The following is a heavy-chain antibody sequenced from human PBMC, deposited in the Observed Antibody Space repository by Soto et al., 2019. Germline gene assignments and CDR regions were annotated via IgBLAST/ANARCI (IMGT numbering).Heavy chain of an antibody. D-gene: IGHD3-10*01. J-gene: IGHJ3*02. CDR1: GFTVSSHY. CDR3: ARGTWIVRGLIPDAFDI. CDR2: IYNSGTS. V-gene: IGHV3-66*01. Sequence: EVQLVESGGGLVQPGGSLRLSCAASGFTVSSHYINWVRQAPGKGLDWVSVIYNSGTSFYADSVKGRFTVSRDTAKNSVFPQMSSLRAEDTAVYFCARGTWIVRGLIPDAFDIWGQGTMVTVSS.